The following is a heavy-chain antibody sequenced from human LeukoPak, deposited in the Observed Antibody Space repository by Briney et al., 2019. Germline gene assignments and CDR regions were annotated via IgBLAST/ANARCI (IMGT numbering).Heavy chain of an antibody. CDR3: AKDKSHSSWTSRYYYYALDV. J-gene: IGHJ6*02. D-gene: IGHD6-19*01. Sequence: GRSLRLSCAASGFTFDEYAIHWVRQAPGKGLEWVSGISWNSGIIGYADSVKGRFTISRDNAKNSLYLQMNSLRAEDTALYYCAKDKSHSSWTSRYYYYALDVWGQGTTVTVSS. CDR1: GFTFDEYA. CDR2: ISWNSGII. V-gene: IGHV3-9*01.